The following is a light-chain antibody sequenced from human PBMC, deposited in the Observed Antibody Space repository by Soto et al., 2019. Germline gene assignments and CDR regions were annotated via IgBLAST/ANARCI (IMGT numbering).Light chain of an antibody. Sequence: SVLTQSLCTVSLSQGERDTLSCWASQSGSNNYLAWYQQKPGQVPRLLIYGASNRATGIPERFSGSGSGTDFTLTISRLEPEDFAMYYCQQYGSSGTFGQGTMVDIK. V-gene: IGKV3-20*01. CDR3: QQYGSSGT. CDR1: QSGSNNY. J-gene: IGKJ1*01. CDR2: GAS.